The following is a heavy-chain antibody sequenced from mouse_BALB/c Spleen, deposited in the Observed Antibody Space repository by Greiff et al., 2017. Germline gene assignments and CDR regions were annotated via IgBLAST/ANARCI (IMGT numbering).Heavy chain of an antibody. V-gene: IGHV5-17*02. CDR2: ISSGSSTI. Sequence: DVMLVESGGGLVQPGGSRKLSCAASGFTFSSFGMHWVRQAPEKGLEWVAYISSGSSTIYYADTVKGRFTISRDNPKNTLFLQMTSLRSEDTAMYYCAFSYAMDYWGQGTSVTVSS. CDR3: AFSYAMDY. J-gene: IGHJ4*01. CDR1: GFTFSSFG.